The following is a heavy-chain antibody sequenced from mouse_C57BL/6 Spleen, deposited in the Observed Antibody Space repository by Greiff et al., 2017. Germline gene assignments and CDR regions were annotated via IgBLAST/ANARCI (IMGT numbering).Heavy chain of an antibody. CDR3: APTVVATFDY. CDR2: INPSSGYT. V-gene: IGHV1-4*01. J-gene: IGHJ2*01. Sequence: VQLQQSGAELARPGASVKMSCKASGYTFTSYTMHWVKQRPGQGLEWIGYINPSSGYTKYNQKFKDKATLTADKSSSTAYMQLSSLTSEDSAVYYCAPTVVATFDYWGQGTTLTVSS. CDR1: GYTFTSYT. D-gene: IGHD1-1*01.